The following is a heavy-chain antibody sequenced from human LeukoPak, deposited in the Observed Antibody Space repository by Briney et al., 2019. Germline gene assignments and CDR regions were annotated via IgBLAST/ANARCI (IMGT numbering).Heavy chain of an antibody. CDR2: VNRDGSET. CDR1: GFALSSHW. J-gene: IGHJ6*04. CDR3: ARNNGMDV. Sequence: GGSLRLSCAASGFALSSHWMTWVRQVPGRGPEWVANVNRDGSETYYLDSVKGRFTISKDNAKNSLYLQMNSLRAEDTALYHCARNNGMDVWGKGTTVIVSS. V-gene: IGHV3-7*03.